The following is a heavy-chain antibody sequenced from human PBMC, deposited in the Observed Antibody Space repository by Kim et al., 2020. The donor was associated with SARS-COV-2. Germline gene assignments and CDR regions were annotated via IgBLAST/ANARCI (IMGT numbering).Heavy chain of an antibody. CDR2: ISYDGSNK. J-gene: IGHJ4*02. D-gene: IGHD5-18*01. V-gene: IGHV3-30*04. CDR3: ASWDVDTAMVARVGY. Sequence: GGSLRLSCAASGFTFSSYAMHWVRQAPGKGLEWVAVISYDGSNKYYADSVKGRFTISRDNSKNTLYLQMNSLRAEDTAVYYCASWDVDTAMVARVGYWGQGTLVTVSS. CDR1: GFTFSSYA.